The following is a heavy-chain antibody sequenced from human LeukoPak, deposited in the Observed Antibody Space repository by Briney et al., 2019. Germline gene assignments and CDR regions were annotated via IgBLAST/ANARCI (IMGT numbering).Heavy chain of an antibody. V-gene: IGHV3-9*03. CDR1: GFTFDDYA. J-gene: IGHJ4*02. CDR3: AEDRYYDSSGSLDY. D-gene: IGHD3-22*01. Sequence: PGGSLRLSCAASGFTFDDYAMHWVRQAPGKGLEWVSGISWNSGSIGYADSVKGRFTISRDNAKNSLYLQMNSLRAEDMALYYCAEDRYYDSSGSLDYWGQGTLVTVSS. CDR2: ISWNSGSI.